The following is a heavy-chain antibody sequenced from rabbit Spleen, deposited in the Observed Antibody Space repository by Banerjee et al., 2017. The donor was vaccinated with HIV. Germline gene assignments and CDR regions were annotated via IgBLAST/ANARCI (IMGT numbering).Heavy chain of an antibody. CDR2: IDPVFGIT. D-gene: IGHD8-1*01. CDR3: ARDGAGGSYDYIDGYFKL. J-gene: IGHJ4*01. CDR1: GFTLSSYY. V-gene: IGHV1S7*01. Sequence: HLKESGGGLVQPGGSLKLSCTASGFTLSSYYMNWVRQAPGKGLEWIGYIDPVFGITYYANWVNGRFSIPRENAQNTVFLQMTSLTAADTATYFCARDGAGGSYDYIDGYFKLWGPGTLVTVS.